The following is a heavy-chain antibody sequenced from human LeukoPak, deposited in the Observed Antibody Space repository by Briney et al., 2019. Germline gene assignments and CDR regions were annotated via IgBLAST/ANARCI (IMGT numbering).Heavy chain of an antibody. V-gene: IGHV4-4*07. CDR2: IYTSGST. CDR1: GGSISSYY. Sequence: PSETLSLTCTVSGGSISSYYWSWIRQPAGKGLEWIGRIYTSGSTNYNPSLKSRVTISVDTSKNQFSLKLSSVTAADTAVYYCATLVGATRGDWFDPWGQGTLVTVSS. D-gene: IGHD1-26*01. CDR3: ATLVGATRGDWFDP. J-gene: IGHJ5*02.